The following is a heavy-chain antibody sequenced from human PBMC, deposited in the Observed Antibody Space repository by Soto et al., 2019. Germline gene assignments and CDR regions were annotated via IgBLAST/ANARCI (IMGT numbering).Heavy chain of an antibody. Sequence: QVQLVQSGAEVKKPGASVKVSCKASGYTFTIYDINWVRQATGQGLEWMGWMNPNSGNTGYAQKFQGRVTMTRNTSISTAYMELSSLSSEDMAVYYWAGGLNAGYYASCGYWPGMDVWGQGTTVTVSS. CDR3: AGGLNAGYYASCGYWPGMDV. J-gene: IGHJ6*02. V-gene: IGHV1-8*01. D-gene: IGHD3-22*01. CDR1: GYTFTIYD. CDR2: MNPNSGNT.